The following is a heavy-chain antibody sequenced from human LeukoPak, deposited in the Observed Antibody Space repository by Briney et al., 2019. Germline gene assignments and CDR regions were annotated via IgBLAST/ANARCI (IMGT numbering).Heavy chain of an antibody. D-gene: IGHD4-17*01. Sequence: SQTLSLICAVSGGSISSGGYFWSWIRQPPGKGLEWIGYSYHSGSTYYNPSLKSRLTISVDRSKKQFSLKLSSVTAADTAVYYCARGVYDYGDYERISVYYFDYWGQGTLVTVSS. V-gene: IGHV4-30-2*01. CDR2: SYHSGST. CDR3: ARGVYDYGDYERISVYYFDY. CDR1: GGSISSGGYF. J-gene: IGHJ4*02.